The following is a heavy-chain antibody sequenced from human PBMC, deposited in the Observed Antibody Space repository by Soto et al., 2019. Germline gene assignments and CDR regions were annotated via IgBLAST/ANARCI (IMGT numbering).Heavy chain of an antibody. CDR1: GFTFSSYW. V-gene: IGHV3-74*01. Sequence: LSCAASGFTFSSYWMHWVRQAPGKGLVWVSRINSDGSSTSYADSVKGRFTISRDNAKNTLYLQMNRLRAEDTAVYYCARGYKRITIFGVHNWFDPWGQGTLVTGSS. CDR2: INSDGSST. J-gene: IGHJ5*02. D-gene: IGHD3-3*01. CDR3: ARGYKRITIFGVHNWFDP.